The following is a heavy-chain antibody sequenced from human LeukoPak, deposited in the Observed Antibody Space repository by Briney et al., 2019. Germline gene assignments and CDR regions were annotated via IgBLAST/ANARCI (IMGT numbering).Heavy chain of an antibody. CDR2: ISYDGSNK. CDR3: AKGCSSTSCVDY. J-gene: IGHJ4*02. Sequence: GGSLRLSCAASGFTFSSYGMHWVRQAPGKGLEWVAVISYDGSNKYYADSVKGRFTISRDNSKNTLYLQMNSLRAEDTAVYYCAKGCSSTSCVDYWGQGTLVTVS. CDR1: GFTFSSYG. D-gene: IGHD2-2*01. V-gene: IGHV3-30*18.